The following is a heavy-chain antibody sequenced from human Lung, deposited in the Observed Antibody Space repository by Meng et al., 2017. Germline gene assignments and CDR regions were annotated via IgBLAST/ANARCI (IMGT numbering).Heavy chain of an antibody. CDR1: GGAVSDYY. J-gene: IGHJ4*02. CDR2: INHSGST. V-gene: IGHV4-34*01. Sequence: QVQLQQWGVGLVQPSETLSLACVVSGGAVSDYYWSWIRQPPGKGREWIGEINHSGSTNYNPSLESRATISVDTSQNNLSLKLSSVTAADSAVYYCARGPTTMAHDFDYWGQGTLVTVSS. D-gene: IGHD4-11*01. CDR3: ARGPTTMAHDFDY.